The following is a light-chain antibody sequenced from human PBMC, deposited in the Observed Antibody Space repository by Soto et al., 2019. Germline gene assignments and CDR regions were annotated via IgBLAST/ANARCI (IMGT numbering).Light chain of an antibody. CDR2: DTF. CDR1: QSISSW. J-gene: IGKJ4*01. CDR3: QLYNSYSSLT. Sequence: DIQMTQSPSSLSASVGDRVSITCRASQSISSWLAWYHQKPGKAPKLLMFDTFSLESGVPTRFSGSRSGTEYTLTISSMQPDDYATYYCQLYNSYSSLTFGGGTKVEIK. V-gene: IGKV1-5*01.